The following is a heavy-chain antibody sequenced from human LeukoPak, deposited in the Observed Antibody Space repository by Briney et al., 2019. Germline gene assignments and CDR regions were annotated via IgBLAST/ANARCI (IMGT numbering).Heavy chain of an antibody. D-gene: IGHD5-18*01. Sequence: GGSLRLSCAASGFTFSNYWMHWVRQAPGKGLVWVSRINSDGSSTSYADSVKGRFTISRDNSKNTLHVQMNSLRAEDTAVYYCARVDTRFLKSGTFDYWGQGTLVTVSS. V-gene: IGHV3-74*01. CDR3: ARVDTRFLKSGTFDY. J-gene: IGHJ4*02. CDR2: INSDGSST. CDR1: GFTFSNYW.